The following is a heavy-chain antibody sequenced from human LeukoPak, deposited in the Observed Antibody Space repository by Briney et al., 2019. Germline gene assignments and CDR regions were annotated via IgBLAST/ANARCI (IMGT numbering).Heavy chain of an antibody. CDR3: AKDLGSSGWYIDY. D-gene: IGHD6-19*01. V-gene: IGHV3-15*01. Sequence: PGGSLRLSCAASGFTFSNAWMSWVRQAPGKGLEWVGRIKSKTDGGTTDYAAPVKGRFTISRDDSKNTLYLQMNSLRAEDTAVYYCAKDLGSSGWYIDYWGQGTLVTVSS. CDR2: IKSKTDGGTT. J-gene: IGHJ4*02. CDR1: GFTFSNAW.